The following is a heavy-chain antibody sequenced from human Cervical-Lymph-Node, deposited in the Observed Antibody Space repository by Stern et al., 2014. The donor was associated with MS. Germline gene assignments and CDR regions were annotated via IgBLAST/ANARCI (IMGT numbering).Heavy chain of an antibody. CDR3: GRDEGGVVPTAVLDF. CDR1: GSTFTTYY. J-gene: IGHJ4*02. D-gene: IGHD3-16*01. V-gene: IGHV1-46*01. CDR2: INTSGDST. Sequence: VQLVESGAEVPKPGASVNVSCTASGSTFTTYYMHWVRQAPGQGLEWMGMINTSGDSTSYAPKCQGRFTITRDASTNTVDMELNRLRSEDTAVYYCGRDEGGVVPTAVLDFWGQGTVVTVSS.